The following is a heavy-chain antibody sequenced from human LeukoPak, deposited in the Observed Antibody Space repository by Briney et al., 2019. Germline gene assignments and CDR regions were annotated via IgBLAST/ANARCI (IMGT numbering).Heavy chain of an antibody. CDR1: GFTFSSYW. Sequence: GGSLRLSCAASGFTFSSYWMHWVRQAPGKGLVWVSRINSDGSSTSYADSVKGRFTISRDNSKNTLYLQMNSLRAEDTAVYYCAKGASISLNWGFDPWGQGTLVTVSS. V-gene: IGHV3-74*01. CDR3: AKGASISLNWGFDP. D-gene: IGHD1-14*01. CDR2: INSDGSST. J-gene: IGHJ5*02.